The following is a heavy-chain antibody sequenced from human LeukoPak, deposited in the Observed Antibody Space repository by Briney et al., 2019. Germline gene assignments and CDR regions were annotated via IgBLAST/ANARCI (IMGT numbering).Heavy chain of an antibody. J-gene: IGHJ6*03. D-gene: IGHD2-8*01. V-gene: IGHV1-2*02. CDR2: INPNSGGT. CDR3: ARGGLRVMVYRLYYMDV. CDR1: GYTFTGYY. Sequence: ASVKVSCKASGYTFTGYYMHWVRQAPGQGLEWMGWINPNSGGTNYAQKFQGRVTMTTDTSTSTAYMELRSLRSDDTAVYYCARGGLRVMVYRLYYMDVWGKGTTVTVSS.